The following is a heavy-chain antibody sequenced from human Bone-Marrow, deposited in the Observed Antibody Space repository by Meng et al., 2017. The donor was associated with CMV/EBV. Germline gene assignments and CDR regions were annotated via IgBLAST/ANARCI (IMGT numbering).Heavy chain of an antibody. Sequence: GGSLRLSCAASGFIFSNYEMNWVRQAPGKGLEWVSYISVSGTTIYSADSVRGRFTISRDNAKNSLYLQMNSLRVDDTAIYYCARVFQSTFWGGYGTAYWGPGSLVTGYS. CDR3: ARVFQSTFWGGYGTAY. CDR2: ISVSGTTI. D-gene: IGHD3-3*01. CDR1: GFIFSNYE. V-gene: IGHV3-48*03. J-gene: IGHJ4*02.